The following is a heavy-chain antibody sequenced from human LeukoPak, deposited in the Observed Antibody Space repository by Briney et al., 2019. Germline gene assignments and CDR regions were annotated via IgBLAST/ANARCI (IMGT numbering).Heavy chain of an antibody. Sequence: PSETLSLTCTVSGGSISSYYWSWIRQPPGKGLEWIGYIYYSGSTNYNPSLKSRVTISVDTSKNQISLKLSSVTAADTAVYYCARAGEQQLEFDYWGQGTLVTVSS. J-gene: IGHJ4*02. CDR1: GGSISSYY. CDR2: IYYSGST. V-gene: IGHV4-59*01. D-gene: IGHD6-13*01. CDR3: ARAGEQQLEFDY.